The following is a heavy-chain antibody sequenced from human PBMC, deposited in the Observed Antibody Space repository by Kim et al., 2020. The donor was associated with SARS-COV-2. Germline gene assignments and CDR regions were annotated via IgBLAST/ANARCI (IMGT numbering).Heavy chain of an antibody. V-gene: IGHV3-53*01. CDR2: T. J-gene: IGHJ4*02. CDR3: ARGARFSAVFDF. D-gene: IGHD3-3*01. Sequence: TYYADSIKGRFTISRDNPKNTLYLQMNSLSVEDTAVYYCARGARFSAVFDFWGQGTLVIVSS.